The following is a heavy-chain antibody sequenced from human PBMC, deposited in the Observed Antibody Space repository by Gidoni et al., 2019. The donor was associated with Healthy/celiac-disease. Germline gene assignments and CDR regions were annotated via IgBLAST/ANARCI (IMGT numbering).Heavy chain of an antibody. CDR3: ARWSLSDYYQGGAFDI. V-gene: IGHV1-69*01. D-gene: IGHD2-21*02. CDR2: IIPIFGTA. Sequence: QVQLVQSGAEVKKPGSSGKVSCKASGGTFSSYAISWVRQAPGQWLEWMGGIIPIFGTANYAQKFQGRVTITADESTSTAYMELSSLRSEDTAVYYCARWSLSDYYQGGAFDIWGQGTMVTVSS. CDR1: GGTFSSYA. J-gene: IGHJ3*02.